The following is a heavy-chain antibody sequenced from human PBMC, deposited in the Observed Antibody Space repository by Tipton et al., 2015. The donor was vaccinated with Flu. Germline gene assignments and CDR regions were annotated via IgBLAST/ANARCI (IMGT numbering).Heavy chain of an antibody. J-gene: IGHJ3*02. CDR3: ARDVGAFDI. CDR1: GGSISSYY. D-gene: IGHD2-15*01. CDR2: IYYSGST. Sequence: TLSLTCTVSGGSISSYYWSWIRQPPGKGLEWIGYIYYSGSTNYNPSHKSRVTISVDTSKNQFSLKLSSVTAADTAVYYCARDVGAFDIWGPGTMVTGSS. V-gene: IGHV4-59*01.